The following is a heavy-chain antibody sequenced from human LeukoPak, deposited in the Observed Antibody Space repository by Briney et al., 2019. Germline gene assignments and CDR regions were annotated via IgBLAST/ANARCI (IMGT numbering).Heavy chain of an antibody. CDR3: ARDHTGIAAAGADY. CDR1: GGTFSSHA. CDR2: IIPIFGTA. V-gene: IGHV1-69*13. Sequence: SVKVSCKASGGTFSSHALSWVRQAPGQGLEWMGRIIPIFGTANYAQKFQGRVTITADESTSTAYMELSSLRSEDTAVYYCARDHTGIAAAGADYWGQGTLVTVSS. J-gene: IGHJ4*02. D-gene: IGHD6-13*01.